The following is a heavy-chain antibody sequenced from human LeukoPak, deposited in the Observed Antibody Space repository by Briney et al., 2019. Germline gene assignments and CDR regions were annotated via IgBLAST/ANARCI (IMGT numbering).Heavy chain of an antibody. V-gene: IGHV1-2*02. D-gene: IGHD6-13*01. Sequence: ASVTVSCKASGYTFTGYYMHWVRQAPGQGLEWMGWINPNSGGTNYAQKFQGRVTMTRDTSISTAYMELSRLRSDDTAVYYCARDFGRVSSSWYGVRAAQYLQHWGQGTLLIVSP. J-gene: IGHJ1*01. CDR3: ARDFGRVSSSWYGVRAAQYLQH. CDR2: INPNSGGT. CDR1: GYTFTGYY.